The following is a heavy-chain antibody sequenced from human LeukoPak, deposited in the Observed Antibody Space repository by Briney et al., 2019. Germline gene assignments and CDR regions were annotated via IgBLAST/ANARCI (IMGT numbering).Heavy chain of an antibody. CDR1: GFTFSNAW. CDR2: IKRTTDGGTT. Sequence: GGSLRLSCAASGFTFSNAWMSWVRQAPGKGLEWVGRIKRTTDGGTTEYAAPVKGRFTISRDDSKNTLYPQMNSLKSEDTAVYYCTTDQYGYDSNYWGQGTLVTVSS. D-gene: IGHD5-12*01. CDR3: TTDQYGYDSNY. V-gene: IGHV3-15*01. J-gene: IGHJ4*02.